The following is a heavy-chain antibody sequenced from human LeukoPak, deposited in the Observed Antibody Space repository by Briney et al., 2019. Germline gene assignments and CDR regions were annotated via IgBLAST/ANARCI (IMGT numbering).Heavy chain of an antibody. V-gene: IGHV3-23*01. CDR3: AKDRVARNNWFDP. Sequence: PGGSVSLFCGVSGYTFSSYAIIWVRQARGKGREWVTAISGSGGRTYYADSVKRRFTISRDNSKNTLYLQMNSLRAEDTAVYYCAKDRVARNNWFDPWGQGTLVTVSS. CDR2: ISGSGGRT. J-gene: IGHJ5*02. CDR1: GYTFSSYA.